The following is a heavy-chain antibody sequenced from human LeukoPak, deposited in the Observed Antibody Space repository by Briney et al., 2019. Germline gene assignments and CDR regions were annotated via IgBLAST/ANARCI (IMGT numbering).Heavy chain of an antibody. V-gene: IGHV4-59*01. J-gene: IGHJ5*01. CDR2: IYYSGST. CDR3: AREVRRDFWSGYHESNNWFDS. Sequence: SETLSLTYTVSGGSISSSYWSWIRQPPGKGLEWIGYIYYSGSTNYNPSLKSRVTISVDTSKNQFSLKLSSVIAADTAVYYCAREVRRDFWSGYHESNNWFDSWGQGTLVTVSS. CDR1: GGSISSSY. D-gene: IGHD3-3*01.